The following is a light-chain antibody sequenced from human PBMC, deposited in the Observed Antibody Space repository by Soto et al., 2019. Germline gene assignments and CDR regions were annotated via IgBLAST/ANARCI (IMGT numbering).Light chain of an antibody. CDR2: EVS. Sequence: QSALTQPASVSGSPGRSITISCTGTSSGIRAYNYVSWYQQLPGNAPKLIMYEVSNRPSGISNRFSGSKSGNTASLTISGLQAEDEADYYCSSKSPDFFGTGTKLPVL. CDR1: SSGIRAYNY. V-gene: IGLV2-14*01. J-gene: IGLJ1*01. CDR3: SSKSPDF.